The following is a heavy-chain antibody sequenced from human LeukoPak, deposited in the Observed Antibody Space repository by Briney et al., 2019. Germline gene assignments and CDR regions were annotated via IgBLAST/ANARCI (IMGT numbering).Heavy chain of an antibody. J-gene: IGHJ4*02. CDR3: AKVYDFWSGYSQGVDS. Sequence: GGSLRLSCAASGFTFSSYAMSWVRQAPGKGLEWVSAIGGSGGSTYYADSVKGRFTISRDNPKNTLYLQMDSLRAEDTAVYYCAKVYDFWSGYSQGVDSWGQGTLVTVSS. CDR2: IGGSGGST. V-gene: IGHV3-23*01. CDR1: GFTFSSYA. D-gene: IGHD3-3*01.